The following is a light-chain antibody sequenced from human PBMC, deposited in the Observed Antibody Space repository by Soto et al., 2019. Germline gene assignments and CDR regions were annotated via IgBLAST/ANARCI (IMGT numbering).Light chain of an antibody. CDR2: KAS. Sequence: DIQMTQSPSILSASVGDRVTITCRASQSISSWLAWYQQKPGKAPNLLIYKASSLESGVPSRFSGSGSGTEFPLTISSLQPDDFATYYCQQYNSYSWTFGQGTKVEIK. V-gene: IGKV1-5*03. CDR3: QQYNSYSWT. CDR1: QSISSW. J-gene: IGKJ1*01.